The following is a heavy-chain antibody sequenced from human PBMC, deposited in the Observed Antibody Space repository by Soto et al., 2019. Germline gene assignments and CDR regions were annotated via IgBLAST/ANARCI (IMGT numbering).Heavy chain of an antibody. CDR3: ARQPTGYPNWFDA. J-gene: IGHJ5*02. Sequence: QVQLQESGPGLVNPSETLSLTCTVSGGSVTSSTSSWAWVRQPPGKGLHWIGTIFYGHGTNYNPSLESRVTISLDTSKIQFSLELTSVTAADTAVYYCARQPTGYPNWFDAWGRGILVIVSS. V-gene: IGHV4-39*01. D-gene: IGHD3-9*01. CDR1: GGSVTSSTSS. CDR2: IFYGHGT.